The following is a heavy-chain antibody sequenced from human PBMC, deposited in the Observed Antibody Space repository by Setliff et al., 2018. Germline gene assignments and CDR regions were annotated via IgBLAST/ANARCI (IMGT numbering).Heavy chain of an antibody. CDR1: GYTFSSYA. CDR2: IKQDGSEK. V-gene: IGHV3-7*01. Sequence: QPGGSLRLSCVASGYTFSSYAIHWVRQAPGKGLEWVANIKQDGSEKYYVDSVKGRFSISRDNAKNSLYLQMNSLRAEDTAVYYCARDPHFDSWGQGTLVTVSS. CDR3: ARDPHFDS. J-gene: IGHJ4*02.